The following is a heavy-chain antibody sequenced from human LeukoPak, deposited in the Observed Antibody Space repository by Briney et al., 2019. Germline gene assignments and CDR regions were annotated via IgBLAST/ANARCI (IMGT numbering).Heavy chain of an antibody. CDR2: IYYSGNT. V-gene: IGHV4-39*01. CDR1: GVSISSSNSY. CDR3: RTIFGVVTQFDY. J-gene: IGHJ4*02. D-gene: IGHD3-3*01. Sequence: SETLSLTCTVSGVSISSSNSYWGWIRQPPGKGLEWIGSIYYSGNTYYNASLKSQVSISIDTSKNQFSLKLTSVTAADTAVYYCRTIFGVVTQFDYWGQGTLVTVSS.